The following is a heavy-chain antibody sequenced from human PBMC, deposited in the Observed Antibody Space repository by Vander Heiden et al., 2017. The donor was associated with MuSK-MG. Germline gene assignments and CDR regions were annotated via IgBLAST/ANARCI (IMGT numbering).Heavy chain of an antibody. Sequence: QVQLVQSGTEVKKPGASVQVSCKASGYTFTSYYIHWVRQAPGQGVEWMGIINPSGGGPTYAQKFQGRVTMTRDTSTSTVYMELSSLRSDDTAVYYCARENGGYYFDFWGQGTLVTVSS. CDR2: INPSGGGP. J-gene: IGHJ4*02. CDR1: GYTFTSYY. CDR3: ARENGGYYFDF. D-gene: IGHD2-15*01. V-gene: IGHV1-46*03.